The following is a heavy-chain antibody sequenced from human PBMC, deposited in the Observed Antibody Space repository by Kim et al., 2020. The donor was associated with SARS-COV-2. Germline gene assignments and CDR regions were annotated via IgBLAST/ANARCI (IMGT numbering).Heavy chain of an antibody. CDR3: AGHLRSWYFDL. CDR2: IYYSGNT. Sequence: SETLSLTCTVSGGSISSSSYYWGWIRQPPGKGLEWVATIYYSGNTYYNPSLKSRVTISVDTSKNQFSLKLSSVTAADTAGYYCAGHLRSWYFDLWGRGTLVTVSS. V-gene: IGHV4-39*01. J-gene: IGHJ2*01. CDR1: GGSISSSSYY.